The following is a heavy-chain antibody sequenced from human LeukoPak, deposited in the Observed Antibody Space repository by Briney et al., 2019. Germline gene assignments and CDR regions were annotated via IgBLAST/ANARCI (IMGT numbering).Heavy chain of an antibody. CDR3: ARVFRTRYYDRGDAFDI. J-gene: IGHJ3*02. Sequence: ASVTVSCKASGYTFTSYDINWVRQAPGQGLEWMGWMNPNSGNTGYAQKFQGRVTITRNTSISTAYMELSSLRSEDTAVYYCARVFRTRYYDRGDAFDIWGQGTMVTVSS. CDR1: GYTFTSYD. V-gene: IGHV1-8*03. D-gene: IGHD3-22*01. CDR2: MNPNSGNT.